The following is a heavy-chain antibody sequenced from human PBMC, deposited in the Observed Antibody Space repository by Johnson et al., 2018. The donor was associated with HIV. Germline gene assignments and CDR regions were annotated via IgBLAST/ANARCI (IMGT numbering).Heavy chain of an antibody. CDR1: GFTFSSYA. V-gene: IGHV3-33*06. CDR3: AKLVGYYYDSSGYYAVDDAFDI. J-gene: IGHJ3*02. Sequence: QVQLVESGGGVVQPGRSLRLSCAASGFTFSSYAMHWVRQAPGKGLEWVAVIWYDGSNKYYADSVKGRFTISRDNSKNTLYLQMNSLRAEDTAVYYCAKLVGYYYDSSGYYAVDDAFDIWGQGTMVTVSS. D-gene: IGHD3-22*01. CDR2: IWYDGSNK.